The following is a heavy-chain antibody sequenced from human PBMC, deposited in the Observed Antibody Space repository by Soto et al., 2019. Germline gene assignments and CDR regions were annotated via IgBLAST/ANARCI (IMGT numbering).Heavy chain of an antibody. V-gene: IGHV3-33*01. Sequence: VAVIWYDGSNKYYADSVKGRFTISRDNSKNTLYLQMNSLRAEDTAVYYCARDNFGDLYYYYGMDVWGQGTTVTVSS. CDR3: ARDNFGDLYYYYGMDV. CDR2: IWYDGSNK. J-gene: IGHJ6*02. D-gene: IGHD1-20*01.